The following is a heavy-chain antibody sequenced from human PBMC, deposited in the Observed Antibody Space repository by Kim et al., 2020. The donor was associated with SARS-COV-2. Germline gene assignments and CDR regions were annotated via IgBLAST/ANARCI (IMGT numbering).Heavy chain of an antibody. V-gene: IGHV3-11*06. J-gene: IGHJ4*02. CDR3: ARDPMKGAGYCSSTSCYMEDY. D-gene: IGHD2-2*02. CDR1: GFTFSDYY. CDR2: ISSSSSYT. Sequence: GGSLRLSCAASGFTFSDYYMSWIRQAPGKGLEWVSYISSSSSYTNYADSVKGRFTISRDNAKNSLYLQMNSLRAEDTAVYYCARDPMKGAGYCSSTSCYMEDYWGQGTLVTVSS.